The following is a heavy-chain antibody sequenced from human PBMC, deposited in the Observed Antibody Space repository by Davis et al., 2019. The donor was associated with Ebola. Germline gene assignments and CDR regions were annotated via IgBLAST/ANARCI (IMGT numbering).Heavy chain of an antibody. Sequence: GGSLRLSCAASGFTFSSYAMSWVRQAPGKGLEWVSAISGSGGSTYYADSVKGRFTISRDNSKNTLYLQMNSLKTEDTAVYYCTSTLDGDYVDYWGQGTLVTVSS. CDR1: GFTFSSYA. D-gene: IGHD4-17*01. V-gene: IGHV3-23*01. CDR3: TSTLDGDYVDY. CDR2: ISGSGGST. J-gene: IGHJ4*02.